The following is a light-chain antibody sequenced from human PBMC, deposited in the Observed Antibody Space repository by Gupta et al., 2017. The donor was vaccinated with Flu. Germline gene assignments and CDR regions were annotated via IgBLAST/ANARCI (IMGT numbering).Light chain of an antibody. V-gene: IGKV1-39*01. CDR1: QKINFY. CDR3: QQAHSFPRS. Sequence: DIQMTQSLFSLPASVGDRVTITCRASQKINFYLNWYQQKPGKAPNLLIYGASSLQSGVPSRFSGSGSGTDFTPTISSLQPEDFATYYCQQAHSFPRSFGQGTKVEIK. CDR2: GAS. J-gene: IGKJ2*03.